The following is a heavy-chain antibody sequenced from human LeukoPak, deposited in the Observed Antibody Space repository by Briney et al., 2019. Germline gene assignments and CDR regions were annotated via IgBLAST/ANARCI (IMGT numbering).Heavy chain of an antibody. CDR2: ISWNSGSI. V-gene: IGHV3-9*01. CDR3: AKDMRYDSSGCSFDY. J-gene: IGHJ4*02. Sequence: GGSLRLSCAASGFTFDDYAMHWVRQAPGKGLEWVSGISWNSGSIGYADSVKGRFTISRDNAKNSLYLQMNSLRAEDTALYYCAKDMRYDSSGCSFDYWGQGTLVTVSS. CDR1: GFTFDDYA. D-gene: IGHD3-22*01.